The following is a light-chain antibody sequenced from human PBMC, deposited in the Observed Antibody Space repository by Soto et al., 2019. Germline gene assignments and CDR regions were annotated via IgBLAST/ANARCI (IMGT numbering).Light chain of an antibody. Sequence: QSALTQPASVSGSPGQSITISCTGTSSDVGGYNHVSWYQQNPGKAPKLMIYDVSNRPSGVSNRFSGSKSGNTASLTISGLQAEDEADYYCSSYTSTTTLVVFGGGTKVTVL. CDR3: SSYTSTTTLVV. CDR1: SSDVGGYNH. CDR2: DVS. J-gene: IGLJ2*01. V-gene: IGLV2-14*01.